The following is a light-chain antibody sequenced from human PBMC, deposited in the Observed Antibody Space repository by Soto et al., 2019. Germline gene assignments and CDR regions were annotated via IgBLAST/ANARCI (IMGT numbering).Light chain of an antibody. J-gene: IGKJ1*01. Sequence: IVVTQSPASLSVPPGERVTLSCRASHSVSSSLALYQQRPGQAPRLLIYDTSTRAAGIAARFSGSGSGTEFTLTISSLQSEDFAVYYCQQYVHWPPGTFGQGTKVDIK. V-gene: IGKV3-15*01. CDR1: HSVSSS. CDR2: DTS. CDR3: QQYVHWPPGT.